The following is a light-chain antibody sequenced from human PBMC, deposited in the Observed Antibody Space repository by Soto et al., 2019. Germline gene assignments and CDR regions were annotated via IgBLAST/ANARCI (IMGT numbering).Light chain of an antibody. V-gene: IGLV1-44*01. CDR2: SND. Sequence: QAVVTQPPSASGTPGQRVTISCSGSDSNIGSNSVNWYQHLPGMAPKLLTHSNDHRPSGVADRFSGSKSGTSASLAISGLQSEDEADYYCAAWDDILNGWVFGEGTKVTVL. CDR3: AAWDDILNGWV. J-gene: IGLJ3*02. CDR1: DSNIGSNS.